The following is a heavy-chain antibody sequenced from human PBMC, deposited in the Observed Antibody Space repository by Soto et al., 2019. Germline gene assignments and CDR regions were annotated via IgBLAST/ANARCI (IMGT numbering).Heavy chain of an antibody. CDR3: AKDLVVLVTPCDAMDG. CDR2: ISYDGGNK. D-gene: IGHD3-22*01. J-gene: IGHJ6*02. V-gene: IGHV3-30*18. Sequence: QVPLVESGGGVVQPGRSLRLSCAASGFTFSRYAMHWVRQAPGKGLEWVTAISYDGGNKYYPASLKGRFTISRDNSKTTLYLQMNSLRAEDTAVYYCAKDLVVLVTPCDAMDGWGQGTTVTVSS. CDR1: GFTFSRYA.